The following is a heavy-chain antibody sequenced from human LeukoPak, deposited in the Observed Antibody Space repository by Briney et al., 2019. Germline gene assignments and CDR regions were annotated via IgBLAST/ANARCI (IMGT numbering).Heavy chain of an antibody. CDR2: ISWNSGSI. J-gene: IGHJ4*02. CDR1: GFTFDDYA. CDR3: AKDIRSVMVXDIRTXTTXDEFG. D-gene: IGHD4/OR15-4a*01. V-gene: IGHV3-9*01. Sequence: GRSLRLSCAASGFTFDDYAMHWVRQAPGKGLEWVSGISWNSGSIGYADSVKGRFTISRDNAKNSLYLQMNSLRAEDTALYYCAKDIRSVMVXDIRTXTTXDEFGWGQGTLVTV.